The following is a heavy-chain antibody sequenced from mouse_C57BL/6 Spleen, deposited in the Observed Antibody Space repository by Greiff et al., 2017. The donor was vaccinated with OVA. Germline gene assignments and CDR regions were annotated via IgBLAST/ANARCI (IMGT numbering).Heavy chain of an antibody. Sequence: QVQLQQSGAELVKPGASVKLSCKASGYTFTSYWMQWVKQRPGQGLEWIGEIDPSDSYTNYNQKFKGKATLTVDTSSSTAYMQLSSLTSEDSAVYYCASRSRFAYWGQGTLVTVSA. J-gene: IGHJ3*01. CDR2: IDPSDSYT. CDR3: ASRSRFAY. V-gene: IGHV1-50*01. CDR1: GYTFTSYW.